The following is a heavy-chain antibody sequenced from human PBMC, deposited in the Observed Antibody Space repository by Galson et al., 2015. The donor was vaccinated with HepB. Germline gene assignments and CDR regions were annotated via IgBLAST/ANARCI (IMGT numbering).Heavy chain of an antibody. V-gene: IGHV1-69*04. CDR3: ARVLTGGWFDP. J-gene: IGHJ5*02. CDR2: IIPILGIA. D-gene: IGHD7-27*01. CDR1: GGTFSSYA. Sequence: SVKVSCKASGGTFSSYAISWVRQAPGQGLEWMGRIIPILGIANYAQKFQGRVTITADKSTSTAYMELSSLRSEDTAVYYCARVLTGGWFDPWGQGTLVTASS.